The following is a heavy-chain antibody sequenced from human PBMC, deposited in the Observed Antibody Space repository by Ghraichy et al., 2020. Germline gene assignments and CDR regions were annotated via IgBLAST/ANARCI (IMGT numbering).Heavy chain of an antibody. CDR1: GGSISSYY. V-gene: IGHV4-59*08. J-gene: IGHJ3*02. CDR3: ARRTITMVRGTHRNAFDI. CDR2: IYYSGST. Sequence: SETLSLTCTVSGGSISSYYWSWIRQPPGKGLEWIGYIYYSGSTNYNPSLKSRVTISVDTSKNQFSLKLSSVTAADTAVYYCARRTITMVRGTHRNAFDIWGQGTMVTVSS. D-gene: IGHD3-10*01.